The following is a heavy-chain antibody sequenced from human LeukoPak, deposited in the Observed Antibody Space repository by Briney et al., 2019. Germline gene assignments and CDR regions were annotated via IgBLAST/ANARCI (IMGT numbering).Heavy chain of an antibody. J-gene: IGHJ3*02. CDR2: IYYSGST. D-gene: IGHD3-22*01. V-gene: IGHV4-30-4*01. CDR1: GGSISSGDYY. CDR3: ARGPSITMIVVVMDAFDI. Sequence: SETLCLTCTVSGGSISSGDYYWSWIRQPPGKGLEWIGYIYYSGSTYYNPSLKSRVTISVDTSKNQFSLKLSSVTAADTAVYYCARGPSITMIVVVMDAFDIWGQGTMVTVSS.